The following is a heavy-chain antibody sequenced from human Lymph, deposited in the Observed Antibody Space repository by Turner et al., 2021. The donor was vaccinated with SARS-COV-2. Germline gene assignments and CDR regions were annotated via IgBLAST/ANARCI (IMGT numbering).Heavy chain of an antibody. V-gene: IGHV3-53*02. CDR2: IYSGGST. J-gene: IGHJ6*02. CDR3: ARDLVVYGMDV. Sequence: EVQLVETGGGLIQPGGSLRLPCAASGLTVSSSYMTWVRQAPGKGLEWVSVIYSGGSTFFADSVKGRFTISRDNSKNTLYLQMNSLRAEDTAVYYCARDLVVYGMDVWGQGTTVTVSS. CDR1: GLTVSSSY. D-gene: IGHD3-10*01.